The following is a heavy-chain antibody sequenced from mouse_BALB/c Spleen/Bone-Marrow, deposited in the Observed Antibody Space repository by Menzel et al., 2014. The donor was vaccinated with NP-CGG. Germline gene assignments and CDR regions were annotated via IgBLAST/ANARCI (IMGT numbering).Heavy chain of an antibody. V-gene: IGHV1-82*01. D-gene: IGHD1-1*02. CDR3: ARWRTVITSVVDDMDV. Sequence: VQLLQSGPELVKRGASVKISCRASRYVFSSSWMNWVKQRPGQGLYRVGRIYPEDKDNNNNVKFKDKSTLTADQSSSTAYMQISSLISVESAVYFCARWRTVITSVVDDMDVWGPGISVTVSS. CDR1: RYVFSSSW. CDR2: IYPEDKDN. J-gene: IGHJ1*01.